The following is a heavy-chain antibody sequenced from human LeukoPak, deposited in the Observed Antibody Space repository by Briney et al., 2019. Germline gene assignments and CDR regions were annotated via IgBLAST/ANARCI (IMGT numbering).Heavy chain of an antibody. Sequence: ASVKVSCKASGYTFTDYYMHWVQQAPGKGLEWMGRVDPEDGETIYAEKFQGRVTITADTSTDTAYMELSSLRSEDTAVYYCATGREDIVVVPAAIPVSFDYWGQGTLVTVSS. CDR3: ATGREDIVVVPAAIPVSFDY. V-gene: IGHV1-69-2*01. CDR1: GYTFTDYY. D-gene: IGHD2-2*02. J-gene: IGHJ4*02. CDR2: VDPEDGET.